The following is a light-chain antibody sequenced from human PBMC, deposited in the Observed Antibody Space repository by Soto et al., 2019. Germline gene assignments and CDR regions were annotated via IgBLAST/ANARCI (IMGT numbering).Light chain of an antibody. CDR2: KAS. CDR3: QQYNSFSWT. V-gene: IGKV1-5*03. Sequence: DIQMTQSPYTLSAHVGDIVNISCRASQSVNSWLAWYQQKPGKAPKLLIYKASTLESGVPSRFGGSGSGTKFTLTITSLQPEDFATYYCQQYNSFSWTFGQGTKVEIK. J-gene: IGKJ1*01. CDR1: QSVNSW.